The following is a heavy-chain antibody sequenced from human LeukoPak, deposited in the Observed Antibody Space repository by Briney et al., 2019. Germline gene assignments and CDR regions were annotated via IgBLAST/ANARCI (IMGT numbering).Heavy chain of an antibody. CDR2: INHSGST. CDR1: GGSFSGYY. D-gene: IGHD3-16*02. CDR3: ARESLRGTSDI. V-gene: IGHV4-34*01. J-gene: IGHJ3*02. Sequence: SETLSLTCAVYGGSFSGYYWSWIRQPPGKGLEWIGEINHSGSTNYNPSLKSRVTISVDTSKNQFSLKLSSVTAADTAVYYCARESLRGTSDIWGQGTMVTVSS.